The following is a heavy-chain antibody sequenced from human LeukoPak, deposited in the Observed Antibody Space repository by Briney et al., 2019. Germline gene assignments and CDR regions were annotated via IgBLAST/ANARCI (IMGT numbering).Heavy chain of an antibody. CDR1: GASVSNYY. V-gene: IGHV4-4*07. J-gene: IGHJ4*02. D-gene: IGHD5-24*01. Sequence: PSETLSLTCTVFGASVSNYYWSWIRQPAGKGLEWIGHIFGSESTNCNPSLKSRLTMSVDTSKNQFSVKLSSVTAADTAVYYCARGGGYNSPFGYWGQGTLVTVSS. CDR2: IFGSEST. CDR3: ARGGGYNSPFGY.